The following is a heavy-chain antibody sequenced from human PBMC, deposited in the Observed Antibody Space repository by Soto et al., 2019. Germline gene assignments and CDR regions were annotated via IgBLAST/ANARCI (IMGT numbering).Heavy chain of an antibody. V-gene: IGHV3-48*01. CDR3: AREQQLAFDN. Sequence: GGSLRLSCAASGFTFSSYSFNWVRQAPGKGLEWLSYIGSSSTTIYYAESVKGRFIISRDNAKNSLYLQMNSLRPEGTAVYYCAREQQLAFDNWGQGTRVTVSS. J-gene: IGHJ4*02. CDR2: IGSSSTTI. CDR1: GFTFSSYS. D-gene: IGHD6-13*01.